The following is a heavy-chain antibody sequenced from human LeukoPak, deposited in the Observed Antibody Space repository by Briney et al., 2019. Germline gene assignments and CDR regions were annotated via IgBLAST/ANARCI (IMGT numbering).Heavy chain of an antibody. V-gene: IGHV3-7*01. CDR3: ARDAGWGYYDL. Sequence: GGSLRLSCVASGFTFSISWVTWVRQAPGKGLEWVANIDKHGNGKYYVDSVKGRFAVSRDYASNSVFLQMDSLRAEDTSVYFCARDAGWGYYDLWGQGTPVTVSS. J-gene: IGHJ4*02. CDR1: GFTFSISW. D-gene: IGHD3-16*01. CDR2: IDKHGNGK.